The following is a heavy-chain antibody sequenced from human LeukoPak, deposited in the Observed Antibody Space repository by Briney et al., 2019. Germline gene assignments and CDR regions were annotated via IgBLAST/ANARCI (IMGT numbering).Heavy chain of an antibody. J-gene: IGHJ4*02. CDR3: ARSVYYDSSGSDY. Sequence: PGGSLRLSCAASGFTFSDYYMSWIRQAPGKGLEWVSYISSSSSYTNYADSVKGRFTISRDNAKNSLYLQMNILRAEDTAVYYCARSVYYDSSGSDYWGQGTLVTVSS. V-gene: IGHV3-11*03. CDR2: ISSSSSYT. D-gene: IGHD3-22*01. CDR1: GFTFSDYY.